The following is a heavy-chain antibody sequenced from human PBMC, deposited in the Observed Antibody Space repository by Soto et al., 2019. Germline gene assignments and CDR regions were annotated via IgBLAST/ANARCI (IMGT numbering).Heavy chain of an antibody. Sequence: GGSLRLSCAASGFTFSSYAMHWVRQAPGKGLEWVAVISYDGSNKYYADSVKGRFTISRDNSKNTLYLQMNSLRAEDTAVYYCAISLAVAGTGLYYYFDYWGQGTLVTVSS. V-gene: IGHV3-30-3*01. CDR2: ISYDGSNK. CDR3: AISLAVAGTGLYYYFDY. CDR1: GFTFSSYA. J-gene: IGHJ4*02. D-gene: IGHD6-19*01.